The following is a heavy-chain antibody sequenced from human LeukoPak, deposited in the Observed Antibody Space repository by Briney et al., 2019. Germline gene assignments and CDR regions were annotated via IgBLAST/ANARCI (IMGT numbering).Heavy chain of an antibody. J-gene: IGHJ5*02. D-gene: IGHD2-8*01. V-gene: IGHV4-34*01. CDR3: ARGMVFDP. Sequence: SETLSLTCAVYGGSFSGYYLSWIRQPPGKGLEWIGEINHSGSTNYNPSLKSRVTISVDTSKNQFSLKLSSVTAADTAVYYCARGMVFDPWGQGTLVTVSS. CDR1: GGSFSGYY. CDR2: INHSGST.